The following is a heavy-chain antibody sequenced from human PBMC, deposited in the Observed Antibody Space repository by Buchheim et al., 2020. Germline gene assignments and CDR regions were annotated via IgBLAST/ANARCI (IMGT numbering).Heavy chain of an antibody. J-gene: IGHJ6*02. CDR3: AKEAFMMGFLEWGQYYYYGMDV. CDR1: GFTFSDYY. CDR2: ISYDGSNK. Sequence: QVQLVESGGGLVKPGGSLRLSCAASGFTFSDYYMSWIRQAPGKGLEWVAVISYDGSNKYYADSVKGRFTISRDNSKNTLYLQMNSLRAEDTAVYYCAKEAFMMGFLEWGQYYYYGMDVWGQGTT. D-gene: IGHD3-3*01. V-gene: IGHV3-30*18.